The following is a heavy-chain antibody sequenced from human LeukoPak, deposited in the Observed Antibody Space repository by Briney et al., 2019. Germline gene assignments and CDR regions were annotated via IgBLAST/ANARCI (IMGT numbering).Heavy chain of an antibody. CDR3: ARDTASRSYYLPIFDY. V-gene: IGHV3-30-3*01. D-gene: IGHD1-26*01. J-gene: IGHJ4*02. CDR2: ISYDGSNK. Sequence: GGSLRLSCAASGFTFSSYAMHWVRQAPGKGLEWVAVISYDGSNKYYADSVKGRFTISRDNSKNTLYLQMNSLRAEDTAVYYCARDTASRSYYLPIFDYWGQGTLVTVSS. CDR1: GFTFSSYA.